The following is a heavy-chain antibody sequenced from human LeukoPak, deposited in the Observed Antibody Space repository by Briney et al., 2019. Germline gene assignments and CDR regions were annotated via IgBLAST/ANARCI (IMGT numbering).Heavy chain of an antibody. Sequence: GASVKVSCRASGYTFTNFDINWVRQAPGQGLEWLGWINPNSGGTNYAQKFQGWVTMTRDTSINTAYMELSRLRSDDTAVYYCARGYPGYFDYWGQGTLVTVSS. V-gene: IGHV1-2*04. CDR3: ARGYPGYFDY. CDR1: GYTFTNFD. J-gene: IGHJ4*02. D-gene: IGHD3-16*02. CDR2: INPNSGGT.